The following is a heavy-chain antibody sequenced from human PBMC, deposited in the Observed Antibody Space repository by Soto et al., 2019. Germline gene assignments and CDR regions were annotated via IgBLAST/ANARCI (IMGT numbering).Heavy chain of an antibody. CDR2: LNTYNGNT. V-gene: IGHV1-18*01. Sequence: QVHLVQSGAEVKKPGASVKVSCKASGYAFNNYGISWVRQAPGQGLEWMGWLNTYNGNTNYAQKFQGRVTMTTDTDTTTAHMALRSLRTDDTAVYYCARAMTPTESDYWGQGTLGTVSS. CDR1: GYAFNNYG. J-gene: IGHJ4*02. CDR3: ARAMTPTESDY.